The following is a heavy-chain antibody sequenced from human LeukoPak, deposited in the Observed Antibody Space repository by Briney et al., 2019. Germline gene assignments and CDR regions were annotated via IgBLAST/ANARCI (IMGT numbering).Heavy chain of an antibody. CDR1: GYTLTELS. V-gene: IGHV1-24*01. D-gene: IGHD6-13*01. J-gene: IGHJ6*03. CDR2: FDPEDGET. CDR3: AADGRIAAAGTRYYYYYMDV. Sequence: GASVNVSCKVSGYTLTELSMHWVRQAPGKGLEWMGGFDPEDGETIYAQKFQRRVTMTEDTSTDTAYMELSSLRSEDTAVYYCAADGRIAAAGTRYYYYYMDVWGKGTTVTVSS.